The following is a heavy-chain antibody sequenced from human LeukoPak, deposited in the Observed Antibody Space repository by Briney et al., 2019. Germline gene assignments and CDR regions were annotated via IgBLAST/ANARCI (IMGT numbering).Heavy chain of an antibody. CDR3: ASSGVRDYFDY. CDR2: IKQDGSEK. V-gene: IGHV3-7*01. CDR1: GFTFSSYW. J-gene: IGHJ4*02. Sequence: GGSLRLSCAASGFTFSSYWMSWVRQAPGKGLEWVANIKQDGSEKYYVDSVKGRFTISRDNAKNLLYLQMNSLRAEDTAVYYCASSGVRDYFDYWGQGTLVTVSS. D-gene: IGHD3-10*01.